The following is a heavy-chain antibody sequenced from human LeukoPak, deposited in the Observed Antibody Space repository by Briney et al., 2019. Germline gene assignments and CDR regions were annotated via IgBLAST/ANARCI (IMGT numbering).Heavy chain of an antibody. Sequence: GGSLRLSCAASGFTFSNHGMNWVRQAPGKGLEWVSGISPSGDITYYADSVKGRFTISRDNSKNTLYLEVISLAAEDTAVYYCAKDDAWLRFGEWSQGTLVTVSS. V-gene: IGHV3-23*01. CDR2: ISPSGDIT. CDR3: AKDDAWLRFGE. D-gene: IGHD3-10*01. CDR1: GFTFSNHG. J-gene: IGHJ4*02.